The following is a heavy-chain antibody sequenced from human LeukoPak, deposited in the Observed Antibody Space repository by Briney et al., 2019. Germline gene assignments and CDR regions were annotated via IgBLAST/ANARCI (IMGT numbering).Heavy chain of an antibody. CDR1: GFTFSSYS. CDR2: ISSSSSYI. Sequence: PGGSLRLSCAASGFTFSSYSMNWVRQAPGKGLEWVSSISSSSSYIYHADSVKGRFTISRDNAKNSLYLQMNSLRAEDTAVYYCARDGALFDYWGQGTLVTVSS. J-gene: IGHJ4*02. V-gene: IGHV3-21*01. D-gene: IGHD1-26*01. CDR3: ARDGALFDY.